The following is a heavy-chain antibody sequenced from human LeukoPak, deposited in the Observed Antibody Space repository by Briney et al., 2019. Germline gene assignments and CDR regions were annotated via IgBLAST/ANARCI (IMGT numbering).Heavy chain of an antibody. D-gene: IGHD3-22*01. Sequence: SEPLSLTCTVSGGSISSYYWSWIRQPPGKGLEWIGYIYYSGSTNYNPSLKSRVTISVDTSKNQFSLKLSSVTAADTAVYYCACLTTADAFDIWGQGTMVTVSS. J-gene: IGHJ3*02. CDR2: IYYSGST. V-gene: IGHV4-59*01. CDR1: GGSISSYY. CDR3: ACLTTADAFDI.